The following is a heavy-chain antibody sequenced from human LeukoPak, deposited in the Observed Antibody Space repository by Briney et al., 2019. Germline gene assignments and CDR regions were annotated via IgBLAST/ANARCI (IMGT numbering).Heavy chain of an antibody. CDR1: GGSISSGDYY. Sequence: SETLSLTCTVSGGSISSGDYYWSWIRQPPGKGLEWIGYIYYSGSTYYNPSLKSRVTISVDTSKNQFSLKLSSVTAADTAVYYCARVERYSSSSRPDYFDYWGQGTLVTVSS. V-gene: IGHV4-30-4*08. J-gene: IGHJ4*02. CDR2: IYYSGST. CDR3: ARVERYSSSSRPDYFDY. D-gene: IGHD6-6*01.